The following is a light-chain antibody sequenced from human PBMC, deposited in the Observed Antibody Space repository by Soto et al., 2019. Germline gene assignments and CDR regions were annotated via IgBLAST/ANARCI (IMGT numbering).Light chain of an antibody. Sequence: QSALTQPASVSGSPGQSITISCTGTSSDVGGYNYVSWYQQHPGKAPKLIIYDVSNRPSGVSNRFSGSTSGNTASLTISGLQAEDEADYYCSSYTSSSTRVVFGGGTKLTVL. J-gene: IGLJ2*01. CDR3: SSYTSSSTRVV. CDR2: DVS. CDR1: SSDVGGYNY. V-gene: IGLV2-14*01.